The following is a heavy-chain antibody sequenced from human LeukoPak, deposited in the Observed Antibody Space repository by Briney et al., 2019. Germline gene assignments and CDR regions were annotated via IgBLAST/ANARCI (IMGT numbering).Heavy chain of an antibody. V-gene: IGHV3-7*01. CDR3: ASGNWNDRAFDI. CDR2: IKPDGGEK. D-gene: IGHD1-20*01. CDR1: RFTFSTYW. J-gene: IGHJ3*02. Sequence: GGSLRLSCAASRFTFSTYWMRWVRQAPGKGLEWVANIKPDGGEKYYVDSAKGRFTISRDNAKNSLYLQMSSLRAEDTAVYYCASGNWNDRAFDIWGQGTMVTVSS.